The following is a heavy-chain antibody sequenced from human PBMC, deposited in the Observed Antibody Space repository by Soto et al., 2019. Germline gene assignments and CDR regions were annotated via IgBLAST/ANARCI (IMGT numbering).Heavy chain of an antibody. CDR3: ARQDYYDSSGFPPRYYYYGMDV. D-gene: IGHD3-22*01. CDR2: ISAYNGNT. CDR1: GYTFTSYG. J-gene: IGHJ6*02. V-gene: IGHV1-18*01. Sequence: EASVKVSCKASGYTFTSYGISWVRQAPGQGLEWMGWISAYNGNTNYAQKLQGRVTMTTDTSTSTAYMELRSLRSDDTAVYYCARQDYYDSSGFPPRYYYYGMDVWGQGTTVTVSS.